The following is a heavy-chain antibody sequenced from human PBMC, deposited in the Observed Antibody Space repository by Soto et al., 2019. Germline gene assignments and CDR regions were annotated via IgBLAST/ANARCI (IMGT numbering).Heavy chain of an antibody. CDR3: ARSINDIGSYYYYGMDV. CDR1: GFTFSSYS. Sequence: GGSLRLSCAASGFTFSSYSMNWVRQAPGKGLEWVSSISSSSSYIYYADSVKGRFTISRDNAKNSLYLQMNSLRAEDTAVYYCARSINDIGSYYYYGMDVWGQGTTVTVSS. CDR2: ISSSSSYI. V-gene: IGHV3-21*01. J-gene: IGHJ6*02. D-gene: IGHD3-9*01.